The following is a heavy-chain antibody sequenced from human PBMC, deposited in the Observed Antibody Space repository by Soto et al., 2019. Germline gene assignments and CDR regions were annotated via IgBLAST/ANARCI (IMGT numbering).Heavy chain of an antibody. CDR1: GGTFSSYA. V-gene: IGHV1-69*01. CDR2: IIPIFGTA. CDR3: ARGAEADYYYYYYGMDV. J-gene: IGHJ6*02. Sequence: QVQLVQSGAEVKKPGSSVKVSCKASGGTFSSYAISWVRQAPGQGLEWMGGIIPIFGTANYAQKCQGRVTITADESTSTDYMELSSLRSEDTAVYYCARGAEADYYYYYYGMDVWGQGTTVTVSS.